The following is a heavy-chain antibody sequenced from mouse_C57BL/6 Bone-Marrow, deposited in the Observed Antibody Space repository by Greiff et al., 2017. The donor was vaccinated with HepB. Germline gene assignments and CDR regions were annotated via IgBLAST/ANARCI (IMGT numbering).Heavy chain of an antibody. Sequence: EVKVVESGGGLVQPGGSLKLSCAASGFTFSDYYMYWVRQTPEKRLEWVAYISNGGGSTYYPDTVKGRFTISRDNAKNTLYLQMSRLKSEDTAMYYCASYFYAMDYWGQGTSVTVSS. CDR3: ASYFYAMDY. V-gene: IGHV5-12*01. CDR1: GFTFSDYY. J-gene: IGHJ4*01. CDR2: ISNGGGST. D-gene: IGHD1-1*01.